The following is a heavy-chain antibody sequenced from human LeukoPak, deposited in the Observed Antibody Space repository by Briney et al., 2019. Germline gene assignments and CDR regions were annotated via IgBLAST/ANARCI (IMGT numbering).Heavy chain of an antibody. V-gene: IGHV1-46*01. CDR2: INPSGVST. D-gene: IGHD3-9*01. CDR1: GYTFTNYY. Sequence: ASVKVSCKASGYTFTNYYIHWVRQAPGQGLEWMGIINPSGVSTTYAQKFQGRATMTSDTSTSTVYMELSSLRSEDTALYYCAKRGNDWDAFDIWGQGTMVTVSS. J-gene: IGHJ3*02. CDR3: AKRGNDWDAFDI.